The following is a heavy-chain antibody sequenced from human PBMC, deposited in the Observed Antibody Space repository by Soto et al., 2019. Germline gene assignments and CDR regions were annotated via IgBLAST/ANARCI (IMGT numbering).Heavy chain of an antibody. CDR1: GFTFSSYS. Sequence: EVQLVESGGGLVQPGGSLRLSCAASGFTFSSYSMNWVRQAPGKGLEWVSYISSSSSTIYYADSVKGRFTISRYNAKNSLYLQVNSLRAADTAVYYCTVGGGGWFPFDYWGQGTLVTVSS. CDR2: ISSSSSTI. V-gene: IGHV3-48*01. CDR3: TVGGGGWFPFDY. J-gene: IGHJ4*02. D-gene: IGHD6-19*01.